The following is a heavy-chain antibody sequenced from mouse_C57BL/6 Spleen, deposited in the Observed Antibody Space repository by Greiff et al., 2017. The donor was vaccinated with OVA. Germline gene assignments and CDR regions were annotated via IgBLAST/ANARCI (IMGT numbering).Heavy chain of an antibody. CDR3: ARRKGTGYYAMDY. Sequence: EVKVVESGGGLVKPGGSLKLSCAASGFTFSDYGMHWVRQAPEKGLEWVAYISSGSSTIYYADTVKGRFTISRDNAKNTLFLQMTSLRSEDTAMYYCARRKGTGYYAMDYWGQGTSVTVSS. J-gene: IGHJ4*01. CDR2: ISSGSSTI. CDR1: GFTFSDYG. V-gene: IGHV5-17*01. D-gene: IGHD4-1*01.